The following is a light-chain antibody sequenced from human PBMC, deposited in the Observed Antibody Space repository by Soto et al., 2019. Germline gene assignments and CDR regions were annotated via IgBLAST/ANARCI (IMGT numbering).Light chain of an antibody. V-gene: IGKV1-5*01. CDR3: QHYKMYSPWT. CDR2: DVS. CDR1: QSISSY. J-gene: IGKJ1*01. Sequence: DIQMTQSPSSLSASVGDRVTITCRASQSISSYLNWYQQKPGKAPKLLIYDVSSLQSGVPSRLSGSGSGTEFTLTISSLQPDDFATYYCQHYKMYSPWTFGQGTKVDIK.